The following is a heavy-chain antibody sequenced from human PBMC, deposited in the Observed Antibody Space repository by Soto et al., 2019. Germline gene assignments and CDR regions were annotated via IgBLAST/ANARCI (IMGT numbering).Heavy chain of an antibody. J-gene: IGHJ4*02. V-gene: IGHV4-34*01. CDR3: ARAYFYCSSGYHNYFAY. CDR2: INHSGST. CDR1: GGSFIGYY. D-gene: IGHD3-22*01. Sequence: SETLCLTCAVYGGSFIGYYWSWIRQPPGKGLEWIGEINHSGSTNYNPSLKSRVTISVDTSKNQFSLKLSTVTAADTAVYYCARAYFYCSSGYHNYFAYPGQGTLVIVSS.